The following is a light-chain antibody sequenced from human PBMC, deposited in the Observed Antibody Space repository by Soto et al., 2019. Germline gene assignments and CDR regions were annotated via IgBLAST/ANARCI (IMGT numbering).Light chain of an antibody. CDR1: QSVLHGNGYNY. V-gene: IGKV2-28*01. CDR3: MQGTHWPWT. CDR2: LGS. J-gene: IGKJ5*01. Sequence: DIVITQSPLSLPVTPGERASISCRASQSVLHGNGYNYLDWYLQKPGQSPQLLIYLGSNRASGVPDRFSGSGSGTDFTLKISRVEAEDVGVYYCMQGTHWPWTFGQGTRLEIK.